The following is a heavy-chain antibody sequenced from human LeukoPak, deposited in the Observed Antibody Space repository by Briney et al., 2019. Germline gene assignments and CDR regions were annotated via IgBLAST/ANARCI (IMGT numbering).Heavy chain of an antibody. V-gene: IGHV4-59*01. Sequence: SETLSLTCTVSGGSISSYYWSCIRQPPGKGLEWIGYIYYSGSTNYNPSLKSRVTISVDTSKSQFSLRLSSVTAADTAVYYCARYSTAGTNLNWFDPWGQGTLVTVSS. CDR3: ARYSTAGTNLNWFDP. CDR1: GGSISSYY. J-gene: IGHJ5*02. CDR2: IYYSGST. D-gene: IGHD1-1*01.